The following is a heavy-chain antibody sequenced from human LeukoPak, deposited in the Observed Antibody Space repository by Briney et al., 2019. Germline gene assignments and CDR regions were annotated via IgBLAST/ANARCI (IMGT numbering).Heavy chain of an antibody. V-gene: IGHV4-39*01. Sequence: SETLSLTCTVSGGSISSSSYYWGWIRQPPGKGLEWIGSIYYSGSTYYNPSLKSRVTISVDTSKNQFSLKLSSVTAADTAVYYCARLRYYDSSGYTCYFDYWGQGTLVTVSS. CDR2: IYYSGST. CDR3: ARLRYYDSSGYTCYFDY. D-gene: IGHD3-22*01. J-gene: IGHJ4*02. CDR1: GGSISSSSYY.